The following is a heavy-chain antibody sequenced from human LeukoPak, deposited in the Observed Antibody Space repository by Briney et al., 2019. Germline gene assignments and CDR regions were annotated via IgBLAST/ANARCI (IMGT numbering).Heavy chain of an antibody. CDR1: GYIFANYW. V-gene: IGHV5-51*01. Sequence: GESLKISCKGSGYIFANYWIAWVRQMPGKGLEWMGIIYPDDSDTRYSPSFQGQVTISADKSIATAYLQWSSLKASDTAMYYCARPVEMATIPFDYWGQGTLVTVSS. CDR3: ARPVEMATIPFDY. J-gene: IGHJ4*02. D-gene: IGHD5-24*01. CDR2: IYPDDSDT.